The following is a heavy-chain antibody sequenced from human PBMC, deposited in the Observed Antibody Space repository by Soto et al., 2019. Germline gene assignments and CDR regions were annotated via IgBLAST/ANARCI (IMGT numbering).Heavy chain of an antibody. CDR1: GGSIGSTNW. Sequence: PSETLSLTCVVSGGSIGSTNWWAWVRQTPGKGLEWIGEVYHNGTSNYNPSLKGRATISVDRSKDQVSLRLNSVIDADTAVYYCARDLDRYCSVTSCHAMDVWGQGTPVTVSS. CDR2: VYHNGTS. V-gene: IGHV4-4*02. D-gene: IGHD2-15*01. CDR3: ARDLDRYCSVTSCHAMDV. J-gene: IGHJ6*02.